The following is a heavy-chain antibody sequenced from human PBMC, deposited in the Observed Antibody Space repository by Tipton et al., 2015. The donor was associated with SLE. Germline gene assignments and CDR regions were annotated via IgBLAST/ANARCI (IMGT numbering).Heavy chain of an antibody. J-gene: IGHJ4*02. CDR3: ARHEYYDSSGYFDY. CDR2: IYYSGST. D-gene: IGHD3-22*01. V-gene: IGHV4-61*01. CDR1: GGSVSSGSYY. Sequence: TLSLTCTVSGGSVSSGSYYWSWIRQPPGKGLEWIGYIYYSGSTNYNPSLKSRVTISVDTSKNQFSLKLSSVTAADTAVYYCARHEYYDSSGYFDYWGQGTLVTVSS.